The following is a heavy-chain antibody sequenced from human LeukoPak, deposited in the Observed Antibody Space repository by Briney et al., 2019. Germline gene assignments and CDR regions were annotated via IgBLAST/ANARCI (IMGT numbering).Heavy chain of an antibody. CDR3: ARDSTDWLPHADDAFDI. Sequence: SETLSLTCTVSGGSISSGDYYWSWIRQPPGKGLEWIGYIYYSGGTYYNPSLKSRVTISVDTSKNQFSLKLSSVTAADTAVYYCARDSTDWLPHADDAFDIWGQGTMVTVSS. D-gene: IGHD3-9*01. J-gene: IGHJ3*02. V-gene: IGHV4-30-4*01. CDR2: IYYSGGT. CDR1: GGSISSGDYY.